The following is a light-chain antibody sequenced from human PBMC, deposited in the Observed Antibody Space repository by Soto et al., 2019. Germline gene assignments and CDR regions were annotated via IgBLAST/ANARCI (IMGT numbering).Light chain of an antibody. J-gene: IGKJ2*01. CDR3: QQYDNLPLT. Sequence: DIQMTQSPSSLSASVGDRVTISCLASQGINKFLNWYQQKPGKAPKLLIYEASNLETGVPPRFSGSGSGTDFTLTINSLQPEDIATYHCQQYDNLPLTFGQGTRLEIK. V-gene: IGKV1-33*01. CDR1: QGINKF. CDR2: EAS.